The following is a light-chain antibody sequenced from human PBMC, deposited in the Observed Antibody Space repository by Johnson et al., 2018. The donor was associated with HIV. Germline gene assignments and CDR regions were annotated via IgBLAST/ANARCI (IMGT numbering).Light chain of an antibody. J-gene: IGLJ1*01. CDR1: TSNIEDNS. CDR2: ENN. V-gene: IGLV1-51*02. CDR3: GTWDRSLTAHSV. Sequence: QSVLTQPPSVSAAPGQKVTISCSGSTSNIEDNSVSWYQLFPGTAPKLLIYENNRRPSGIPDRFSGSTSGTSATLGITGLPAGAEAYYYCGTWDRSLTAHSVFGIGTKATVL.